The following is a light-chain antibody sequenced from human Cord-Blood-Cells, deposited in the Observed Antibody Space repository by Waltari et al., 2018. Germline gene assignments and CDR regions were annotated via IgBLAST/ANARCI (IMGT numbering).Light chain of an antibody. CDR1: TSDVGGYNF. J-gene: IGLJ1*01. CDR3: CSYAGSYYV. V-gene: IGLV2-11*01. CDR2: DVS. Sequence: QPALTQPRPVSGSPGQSVTIPCTGTTSDVGGYNFVSWYPQHPGKAPKRIIYDVSKRPSGVPDRFSGSKSGNTASLTISGRQAEDEADYYCCSYAGSYYVFGTGTKVTVL.